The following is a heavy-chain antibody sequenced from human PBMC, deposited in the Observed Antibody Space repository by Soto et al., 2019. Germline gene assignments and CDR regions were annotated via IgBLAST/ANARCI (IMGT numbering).Heavy chain of an antibody. J-gene: IGHJ3*02. D-gene: IGHD2-8*02. CDR2: ILVDGRT. Sequence: EVQMLESGGGLAQPGGSLRLSCAASGFICSSYDMSWVRQAPGKGLEWVSTILVDGRTFYVDYVKGRFTISRDSSKNTVYLQMNSLTAGDTALYYCAKATATGGGAFDICGQGTMVTVSS. V-gene: IGHV3-23*01. CDR3: AKATATGGGAFDI. CDR1: GFICSSYD.